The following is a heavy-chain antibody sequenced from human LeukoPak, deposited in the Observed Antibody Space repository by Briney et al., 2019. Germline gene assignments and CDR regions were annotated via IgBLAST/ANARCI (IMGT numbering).Heavy chain of an antibody. CDR2: IYSGGST. CDR3: ARGDYGPKYYYDSSGSGYWYFDL. J-gene: IGHJ2*01. CDR1: GFTVSSNY. D-gene: IGHD3-22*01. Sequence: GGSLRLSCAASGFTVSSNYMSWVRQASGKGLEWVSVIYSGGSTYYADSVKGRFTISRDNSKNTLYLQMNSLRAEDTAVYYCARGDYGPKYYYDSSGSGYWYFDLWGRGTLVTVSS. V-gene: IGHV3-66*01.